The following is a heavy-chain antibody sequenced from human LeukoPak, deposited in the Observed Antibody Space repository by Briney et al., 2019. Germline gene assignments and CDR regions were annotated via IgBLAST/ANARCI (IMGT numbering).Heavy chain of an antibody. V-gene: IGHV3-21*04. CDR2: ISWDGGST. J-gene: IGHJ4*02. CDR3: AKDIVAAGLFFDY. Sequence: GGSLRLSCAASGFTFSSYSMNWVRQAPGKGLEWVSLISWDGGSTYYADSVKGRFTISRDDAKNSLFLQMNSLRAEDTAVYYCAKDIVAAGLFFDYWGQGILVTVSS. D-gene: IGHD6-13*01. CDR1: GFTFSSYS.